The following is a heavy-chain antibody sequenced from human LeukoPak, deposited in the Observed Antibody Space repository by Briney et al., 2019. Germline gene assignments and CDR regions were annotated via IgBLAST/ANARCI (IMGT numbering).Heavy chain of an antibody. J-gene: IGHJ4*02. Sequence: GGSLRLTCAASGYTISSYSMNWAPQAPGKGLEEVSSISSSSSYIYYADSVKGRFTISGDKAKNSLYLELNSLRAEDPAVYYCAREAMVRGVSIRPLGYWGQGNLVTV. CDR1: GYTISSYS. D-gene: IGHD3-10*01. CDR3: AREAMVRGVSIRPLGY. CDR2: ISSSSSYI. V-gene: IGHV3-21*01.